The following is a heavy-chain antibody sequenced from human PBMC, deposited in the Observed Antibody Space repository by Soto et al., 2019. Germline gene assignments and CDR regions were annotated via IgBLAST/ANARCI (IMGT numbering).Heavy chain of an antibody. CDR2: INHSGST. D-gene: IGHD4-17*01. CDR3: ARGHTVTKPSYYFDY. CDR1: CGSFSGYY. J-gene: IGHJ4*02. Sequence: SETLSLTCAVYCGSFSGYYWSWIRQPPGKGLEWIGEINHSGSTNYNPSLKSRVTISVDTSKNQFSLKLSSVTAADTAVYYCARGHTVTKPSYYFDYWGQGTLVTVSS. V-gene: IGHV4-34*01.